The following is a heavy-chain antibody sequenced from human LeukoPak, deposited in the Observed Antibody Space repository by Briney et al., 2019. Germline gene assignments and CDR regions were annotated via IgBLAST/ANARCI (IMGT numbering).Heavy chain of an antibody. J-gene: IGHJ4*02. CDR3: AKARRRIAGPDYFDY. CDR2: IYPGDSDT. V-gene: IGHV5-51*01. D-gene: IGHD6-13*01. CDR1: GYSFTSYW. Sequence: GESLKISCKGSGYSFTSYWIGWVRQMPGKGLEWMGIIYPGDSDTRYSPSFQGQVTISADKSISTAYLQWSSLKASDTAMYYCAKARRRIAGPDYFDYWGQGTLVTVSS.